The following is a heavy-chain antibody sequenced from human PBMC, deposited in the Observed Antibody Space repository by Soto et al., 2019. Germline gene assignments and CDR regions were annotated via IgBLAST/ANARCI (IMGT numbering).Heavy chain of an antibody. CDR3: ARGISSIAAAGWLTAFDI. Sequence: GASVKVSCKASGYMFTSYGISWVRQAPGQGLEWMGWISGYSGNTNYALKLQGRVTMTRDTSTSTAYMELSRLRSDDTAVYYCARGISSIAAAGWLTAFDIWGQGTMVTVSS. CDR1: GYMFTSYG. D-gene: IGHD6-6*01. V-gene: IGHV1-18*01. CDR2: ISGYSGNT. J-gene: IGHJ3*02.